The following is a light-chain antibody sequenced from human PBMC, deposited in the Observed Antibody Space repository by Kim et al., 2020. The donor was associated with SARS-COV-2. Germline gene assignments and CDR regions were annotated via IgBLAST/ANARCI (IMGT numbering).Light chain of an antibody. CDR2: DAS. Sequence: EIVLTQSPATLSLSPGERATLSCGASQSVRSSYLAWYQQKPGLAPRLLIYDASSRATGLPDRFSGSGSGTDFTLTISRLEPEDFAVYYCQHYGSSPAMYTFGQGTKLEI. J-gene: IGKJ2*01. CDR1: QSVRSSY. CDR3: QHYGSSPAMYT. V-gene: IGKV3D-20*01.